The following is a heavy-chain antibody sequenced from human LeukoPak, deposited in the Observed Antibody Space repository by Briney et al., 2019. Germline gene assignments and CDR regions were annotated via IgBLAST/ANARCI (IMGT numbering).Heavy chain of an antibody. CDR2: IYSGDNT. J-gene: IGHJ4*02. CDR3: AVVDSSGWYCHDY. CDR1: GFTFSSYA. V-gene: IGHV3-66*01. Sequence: GGSLRLSCAASGFTFSSYAMSWVRQAPGKGLEWVSVIYSGDNTYYADSVKGRFTISRDISKNTLYLQMNSLRAEDTAVYYCAVVDSSGWYCHDYRSQGTLVTVSS. D-gene: IGHD6-19*01.